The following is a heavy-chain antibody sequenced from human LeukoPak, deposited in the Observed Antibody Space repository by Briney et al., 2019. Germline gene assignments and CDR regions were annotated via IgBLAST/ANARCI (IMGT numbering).Heavy chain of an antibody. CDR2: INPNSGGT. J-gene: IGHJ5*02. V-gene: IGHV1-2*02. D-gene: IGHD3-3*01. CDR1: GYTFTGYY. CDR3: ARRNYDFWSGPNWFDP. Sequence: ASVKVSCKASGYTFTGYYMHWVRQAPGQGLEWMGWINPNSGGTNYQGRVTMTRDTSISTAYMELSRLRSDDTAVYYCARRNYDFWSGPNWFDPWGQGTLVTVSP.